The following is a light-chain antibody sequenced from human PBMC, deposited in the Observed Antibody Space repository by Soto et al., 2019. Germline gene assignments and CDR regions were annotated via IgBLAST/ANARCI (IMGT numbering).Light chain of an antibody. J-gene: IGKJ5*01. V-gene: IGKV3-11*01. CDR3: QKRSNWPIT. CDR2: DAS. CDR1: QSVSSY. Sequence: EIVLTQSPATLSLSPGYRATLSCRASQSVSSYLAWYQQKPGQAPRLFIYDASNRATGIPDRFSGSGSGTDFTLTISRLEPEDWAAYYGQKRSNWPITFGQGTRLEIK.